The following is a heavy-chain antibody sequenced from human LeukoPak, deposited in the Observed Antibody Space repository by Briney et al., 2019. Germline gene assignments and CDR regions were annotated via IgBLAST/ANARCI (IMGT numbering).Heavy chain of an antibody. J-gene: IGHJ4*02. CDR2: IFPMFETA. V-gene: IGHV1-69*06. D-gene: IGHD3-16*01. Sequence: GASVKVSCKASGDGFSTYAISWVRQAPGRGLEWMGGIFPMFETANYAQRFQGRLTITADIATSTAYMDLSSPRSEDTAVYYCARGVTSYGTRLTYWGQGTLVTVSS. CDR3: ARGVTSYGTRLTY. CDR1: GDGFSTYA.